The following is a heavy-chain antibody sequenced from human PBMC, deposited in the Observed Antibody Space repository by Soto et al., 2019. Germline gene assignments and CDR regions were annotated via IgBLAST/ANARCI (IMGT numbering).Heavy chain of an antibody. CDR3: ARDRNFDILTGHYYYYMDV. J-gene: IGHJ6*03. V-gene: IGHV4-31*03. D-gene: IGHD3-9*01. CDR1: GASINSGGYY. CDR2: IYYSGST. Sequence: SETLSLTCTVSGASINSGGYYWSWIRQHPGKGLEWIGYIYYSGSTYYNPSLKSRVTISVDTSKNQFSLKLSSVTAADTAVYYCARDRNFDILTGHYYYYMDVWGKGTTVTVSS.